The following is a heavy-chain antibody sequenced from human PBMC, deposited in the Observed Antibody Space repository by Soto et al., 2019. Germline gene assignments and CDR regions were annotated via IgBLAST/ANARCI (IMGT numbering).Heavy chain of an antibody. J-gene: IGHJ4*02. Sequence: VGSMRLSCSASGFTSSDYTIHWVRQAPGRGLEFVSAVSNNASDTYYADSVRGRFTISRDNSKNTLYLQMSSLTVEDTAVYRSVKEVGPCCDWSYYFDYWGQGTVVTVS. CDR3: VKEVGPCCDWSYYFDY. V-gene: IGHV3-64D*06. CDR1: GFTSSDYT. D-gene: IGHD3-9*01. CDR2: VSNNASDT.